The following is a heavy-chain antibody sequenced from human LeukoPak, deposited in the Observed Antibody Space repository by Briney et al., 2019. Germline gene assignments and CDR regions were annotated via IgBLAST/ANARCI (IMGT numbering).Heavy chain of an antibody. CDR2: ISGSGGGT. Sequence: GRSLRLSCAASGFPFSSYAMNWVRQAPGRGLEWVSGISGSGGGTYYADSVKGRFTISRDNSKNTLYLQMNSLRAEDTAVYYCARDGGYCSSTTCPRAMDVWGKGTTVTVSS. CDR3: ARDGGYCSSTTCPRAMDV. D-gene: IGHD2-2*01. V-gene: IGHV3-23*01. J-gene: IGHJ6*03. CDR1: GFPFSSYA.